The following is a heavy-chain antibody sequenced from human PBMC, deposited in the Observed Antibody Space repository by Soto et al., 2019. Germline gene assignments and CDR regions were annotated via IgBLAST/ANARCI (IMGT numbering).Heavy chain of an antibody. V-gene: IGHV1-69*01. CDR3: ASLEGMVRGVIKVVY. D-gene: IGHD3-10*01. Sequence: QVQLVQSGAEVKKPGSSVKVSCKASGGTFSSYAISWVRQAPGQGLEWMGGIIPIFGTANYAQKFQGRVTITADESTITAYMELSSLRSEETDVYYCASLEGMVRGVIKVVYWGQGTLVTVSS. J-gene: IGHJ4*02. CDR1: GGTFSSYA. CDR2: IIPIFGTA.